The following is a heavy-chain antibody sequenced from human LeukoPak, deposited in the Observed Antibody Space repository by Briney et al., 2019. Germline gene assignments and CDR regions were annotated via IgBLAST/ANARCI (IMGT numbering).Heavy chain of an antibody. V-gene: IGHV5-51*01. CDR3: ARQTAMGRSGDY. J-gene: IGHJ4*02. CDR1: GYSFTNYW. Sequence: GESLKISCTASGYSFTNYWIGWVRQMPGKGLEWMGINDPSDSETRYTPSFQGQVTISADKSLSTAYLQWNSLKASDTAMYYCARQTAMGRSGDYWGQGSLVIVSS. D-gene: IGHD5-18*01. CDR2: NDPSDSET.